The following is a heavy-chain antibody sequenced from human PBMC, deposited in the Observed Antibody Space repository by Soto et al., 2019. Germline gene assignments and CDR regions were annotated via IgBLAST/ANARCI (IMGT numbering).Heavy chain of an antibody. CDR2: IWYDGSNK. J-gene: IGHJ5*02. D-gene: IGHD3-3*01. CDR1: GFTFSSYG. V-gene: IGHV3-33*01. Sequence: QVQLVESGGGVVQPGRSLRLSCAASGFTFSSYGMHWVRQAPGKGLEGVAVIWYDGSNKYYADSVQGRFTISRDNSKNTLYLQMNSLRAEDTAVYYCARNYDFWSGYFDPLGQGTLVTVSS. CDR3: ARNYDFWSGYFDP.